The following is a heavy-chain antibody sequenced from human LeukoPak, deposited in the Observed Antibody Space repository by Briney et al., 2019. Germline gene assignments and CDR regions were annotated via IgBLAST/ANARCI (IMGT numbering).Heavy chain of an antibody. V-gene: IGHV4-34*01. CDR3: ARHGKRGRVDY. CDR2: IYYSGST. CDR1: GGSFSGYY. Sequence: SETLSLTCAGYGGSFSGYYWNWIRQPPGKGLEWIGSIYYSGSTYYNPSLKGRVTISVDTSKNQFSLKLSSVTAADTAVYYCARHGKRGRVDYWGQGTLVTVSS. J-gene: IGHJ4*02. D-gene: IGHD3-10*01.